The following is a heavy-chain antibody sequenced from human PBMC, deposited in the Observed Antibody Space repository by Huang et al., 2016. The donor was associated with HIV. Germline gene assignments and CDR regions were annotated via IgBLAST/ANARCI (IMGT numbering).Heavy chain of an antibody. CDR1: GDSINSNNYF. V-gene: IGHV4-39*01. Sequence: QLQLQESGPGLVKPSETLSLTCTVSGDSINSNNYFWGWIRQPPGKGLEWIASIHYSGRTYDNPSLKSRVTTFVDTSKNQLSLNLSSVTAADTAVYYCARMPYDRLWFDPWGQGTLVTVSS. J-gene: IGHJ5*02. CDR3: ARMPYDRLWFDP. D-gene: IGHD2-2*01. CDR2: IHYSGRT.